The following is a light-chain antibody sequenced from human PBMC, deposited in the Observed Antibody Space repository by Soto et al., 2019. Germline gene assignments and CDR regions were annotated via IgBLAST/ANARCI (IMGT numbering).Light chain of an antibody. Sequence: DIPMTQSPSSLSASVGDRITITCRASQSIGRYLNWFQQKPGKAPKLLIYAASSLQGGVPSRFSGSGSGTDFTLTISSLQPEDFTTYYCQQSHTSPRTFGQGTRVEI. V-gene: IGKV1-39*01. CDR1: QSIGRY. CDR3: QQSHTSPRT. J-gene: IGKJ1*01. CDR2: AAS.